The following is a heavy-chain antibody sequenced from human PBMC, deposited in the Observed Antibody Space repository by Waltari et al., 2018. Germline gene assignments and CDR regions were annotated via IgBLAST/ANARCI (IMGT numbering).Heavy chain of an antibody. CDR2: IYTSGST. CDR3: ARGGDMLPGDNWFDP. Sequence: QVQLQESGPGLVKPSETLSLTCTVSGGSISSYYWSWIRQPAGKGLEWIGRIYTSGSTNYNPSLKGRVTMSVDTSKNQFSLKLSSVTAADTAVYYCARGGDMLPGDNWFDPWGQGTLVTVSS. CDR1: GGSISSYY. J-gene: IGHJ5*02. V-gene: IGHV4-4*07. D-gene: IGHD3-16*01.